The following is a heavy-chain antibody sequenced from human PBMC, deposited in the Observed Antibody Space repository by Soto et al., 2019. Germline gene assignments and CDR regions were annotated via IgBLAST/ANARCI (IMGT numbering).Heavy chain of an antibody. Sequence: EVQLLESGGGLVQPGGSLRLSCAASGFTFSGYVMSWVRQAPGKGLEWISIISGSGGSTHYADSVKGRFTISRDNSNNTVYLQMQSLRADDTAVYYCTTNGCGGDCYSSVAGNWLDPWGQGTLVTVSS. CDR1: GFTFSGYV. CDR3: TTNGCGGDCYSSVAGNWLDP. D-gene: IGHD2-21*02. V-gene: IGHV3-23*01. J-gene: IGHJ5*02. CDR2: ISGSGGST.